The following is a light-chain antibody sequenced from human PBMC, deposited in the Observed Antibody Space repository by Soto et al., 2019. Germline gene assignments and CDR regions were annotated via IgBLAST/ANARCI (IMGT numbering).Light chain of an antibody. J-gene: IGKJ5*01. Sequence: EIVLTQSPATLSLSPGERATLSCRASQSVANYLAWYQQKPGQAPRLLIHDASNRATGIPARFSGSGSGTDFSLTISSLEAEDFAVYYCQQGTNWPSSTVRQGTRLEIK. V-gene: IGKV3-11*01. CDR1: QSVANY. CDR3: QQGTNWPSST. CDR2: DAS.